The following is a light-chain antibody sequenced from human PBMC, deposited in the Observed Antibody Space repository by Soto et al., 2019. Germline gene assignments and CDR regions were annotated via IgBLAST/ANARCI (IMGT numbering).Light chain of an antibody. CDR1: SSDVGGNTY. CDR3: SSYTSSSTLEV. Sequence: QSVLTQTASVSATPGQSITIFCTATSSDVGGNTYGSWYLQLPGKAPKLMIYDVSNRTSGVSHRFSGSKSGNTASLTISGLQAEDEADYYCSSYTSSSTLEVFGTGTKVT. J-gene: IGLJ1*01. CDR2: DVS. V-gene: IGLV2-14*01.